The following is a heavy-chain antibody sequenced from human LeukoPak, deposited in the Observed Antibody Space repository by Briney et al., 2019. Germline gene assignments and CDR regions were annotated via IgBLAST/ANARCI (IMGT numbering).Heavy chain of an antibody. D-gene: IGHD1-26*01. CDR2: IYSGGST. CDR3: ARAVGARAYFDY. Sequence: GGSLRLSCAASGFTVSSNYMSWVRQAPGKGLEWVSVIYSGGSTYYADSVKGRFTISRDNSKNTLYLQMNSLRVEDTAVYYCARAVGARAYFDYWGQGTLVTVSS. J-gene: IGHJ4*02. CDR1: GFTVSSNY. V-gene: IGHV3-66*02.